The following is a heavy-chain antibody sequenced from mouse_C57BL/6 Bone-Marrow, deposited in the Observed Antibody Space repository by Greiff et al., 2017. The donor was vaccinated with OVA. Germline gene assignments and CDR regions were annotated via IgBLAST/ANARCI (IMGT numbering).Heavy chain of an antibody. Sequence: QVQLQQPGAELVKPGASVQLSCKASGYTFTSYWMHWVKQRPGRGLEWIGRIDPNSGGPKYNEQFKSQATLPVDKPSSTAYMQLRSLTSEDSAVYYGITTVGAFDYWGQGTTRTVSS. CDR1: GYTFTSYW. CDR2: IDPNSGGP. V-gene: IGHV1-72*01. J-gene: IGHJ2*01. D-gene: IGHD1-1*01. CDR3: ITTVGAFDY.